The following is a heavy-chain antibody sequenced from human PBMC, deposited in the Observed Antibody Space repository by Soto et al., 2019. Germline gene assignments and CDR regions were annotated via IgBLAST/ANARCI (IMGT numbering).Heavy chain of an antibody. CDR1: GFTLSNYW. J-gene: IGHJ4*02. CDR2: IKQDGSEK. Sequence: PGGSLRLSCAASGFTLSNYWMTWVRQAPGKGLEWVANIKQDGSEKHYVDSVKGRFTISRDNAENSLDLQMNSLRAEDTAVYYCARGWTKGIVVAGMNYWGQGALVTVSS. V-gene: IGHV3-7*01. D-gene: IGHD6-19*01. CDR3: ARGWTKGIVVAGMNY.